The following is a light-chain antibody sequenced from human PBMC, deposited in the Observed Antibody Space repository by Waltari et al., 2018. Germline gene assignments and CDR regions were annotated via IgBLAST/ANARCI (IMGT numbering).Light chain of an antibody. V-gene: IGLV1-47*01. J-gene: IGLJ2*01. CDR2: RNN. CDR3: ASWDDDLSGVV. Sequence: QSLLTQPPSASGTPGQRVTISCSGSSSNIGSNFVYWYQQLPGTAPKLLMSRNNQRPSGVPDRISGSKSGTSASLAINGLRSEDEAEYYCASWDDDLSGVVFGGGTKVTVL. CDR1: SSNIGSNF.